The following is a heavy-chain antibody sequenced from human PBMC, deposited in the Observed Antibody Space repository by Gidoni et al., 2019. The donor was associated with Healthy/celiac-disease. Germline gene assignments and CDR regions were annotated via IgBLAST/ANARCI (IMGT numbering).Heavy chain of an antibody. D-gene: IGHD3-16*02. J-gene: IGHJ4*02. V-gene: IGHV3-30-3*01. Sequence: QVQLVESVGGVVQPGSSLRLSCAASGFTFSSYATHWVRQAPGKGLEWVAVISYDGSNKYYADSVKGRFTISRDNSKNTLYLQMNSLRAEDTAVYYCASLHLGELSLFDYWGQGTLVTVSS. CDR2: ISYDGSNK. CDR3: ASLHLGELSLFDY. CDR1: GFTFSSYA.